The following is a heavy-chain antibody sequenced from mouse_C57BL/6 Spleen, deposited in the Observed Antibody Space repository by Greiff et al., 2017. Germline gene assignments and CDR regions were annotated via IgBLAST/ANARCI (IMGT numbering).Heavy chain of an antibody. J-gene: IGHJ4*01. CDR1: GFTFTDYY. D-gene: IGHD1-1*01. Sequence: EVKLVESGGGLVQPGGSLSLSCAASGFTFTDYYMSWVRQPPGKALEWLGFIRNKANGYTTEYSASVKGRFTISRDNSQSILYLQMNALRAEDSATDYCARYYYGSTMDCWGQGASVTVSS. CDR3: ARYYYGSTMDC. CDR2: IRNKANGYTT. V-gene: IGHV7-3*01.